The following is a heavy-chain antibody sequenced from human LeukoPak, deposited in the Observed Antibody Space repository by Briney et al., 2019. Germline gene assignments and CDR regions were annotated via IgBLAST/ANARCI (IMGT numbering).Heavy chain of an antibody. V-gene: IGHV1-2*02. CDR2: INPNSGGT. J-gene: IGHJ3*02. Sequence: GASVKVSCKASGYTFTGYYMHWVRQAPGRGLEWMGWINPNSGGTNYAQKFQGRVTMTRDTSISTAYMELSRLRSDDTAVYYCARAKTSGSYYAFNIWGQGTMVTVSS. D-gene: IGHD3-10*01. CDR1: GYTFTGYY. CDR3: ARAKTSGSYYAFNI.